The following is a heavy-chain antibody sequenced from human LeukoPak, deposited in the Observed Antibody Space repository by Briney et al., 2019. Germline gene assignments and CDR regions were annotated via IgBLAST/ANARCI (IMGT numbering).Heavy chain of an antibody. V-gene: IGHV4-34*01. CDR1: GGSFSGYY. J-gene: IGHJ5*02. Sequence: SETLSLTCAVYGGSFSGYYWSWIRQPPGKGLEWIGEINHSGSTNYNPSPKSRVTISVDTSKNQFSLKLSSVTAADTAVYYCASLVATSGYLEGSWFDPWGQGTLVTVSS. CDR2: INHSGST. D-gene: IGHD5-12*01. CDR3: ASLVATSGYLEGSWFDP.